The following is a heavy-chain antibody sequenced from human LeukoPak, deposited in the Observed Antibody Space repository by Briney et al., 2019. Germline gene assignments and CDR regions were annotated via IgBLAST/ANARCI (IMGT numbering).Heavy chain of an antibody. CDR1: GGTFSSYA. CDR3: ARWLQSHFDY. V-gene: IGHV1-69*04. D-gene: IGHD5-24*01. J-gene: IGHJ4*02. Sequence: SVKLSCKACGGTFSSYAISWVRQVPGQGLEWMGRIIPILGIANYAQKFQGRVTITADKSTSTAYMELSSLRSEDTAVYYCARWLQSHFDYWGQGTLVTVSS. CDR2: IIPILGIA.